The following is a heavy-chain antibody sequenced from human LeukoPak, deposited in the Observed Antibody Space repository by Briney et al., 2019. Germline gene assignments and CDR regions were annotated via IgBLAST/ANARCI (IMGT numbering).Heavy chain of an antibody. V-gene: IGHV3-53*01. Sequence: PGGSLRLSCAVSGFTVSSNYMSWVRQAPGKGLEWVSVNSGDSTYYADSVKGRFTIFRDNSKNTLYLQMNSLRAEDTAMYYCGGNSDYWGQGILVTVSS. D-gene: IGHD4-23*01. CDR2: NSGDST. CDR3: GGNSDY. CDR1: GFTVSSNY. J-gene: IGHJ4*02.